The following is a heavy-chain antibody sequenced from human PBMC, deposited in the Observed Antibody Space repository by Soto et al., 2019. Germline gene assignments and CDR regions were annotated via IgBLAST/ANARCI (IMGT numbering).Heavy chain of an antibody. V-gene: IGHV4-30-4*01. CDR3: ARVMAAMQNWLDP. Sequence: SETLSLTCSVSGGSISSIDYFWGWIRQPPGKGLGWIGFIYHTGTTYYNPSLRSRVTISIDTSKSQFSMKLNSVTAADTAVYYCARVMAAMQNWLDPWGQGTLVTVSS. J-gene: IGHJ5*02. D-gene: IGHD2-2*01. CDR1: GGSISSIDYF. CDR2: IYHTGTT.